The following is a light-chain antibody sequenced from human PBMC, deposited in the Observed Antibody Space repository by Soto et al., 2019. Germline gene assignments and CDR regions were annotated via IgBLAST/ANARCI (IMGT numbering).Light chain of an antibody. CDR3: AAWDDSLNGVV. V-gene: IGLV1-44*01. CDR1: GSNIGSNT. J-gene: IGLJ2*01. Sequence: QSALTQSPSASGTPGQRVTISCSGSGSNIGSNTVNWYQQLPGTAPKLLSYSNDQRPSGVPDRFSGSKSGTSASLAISGLQSEDEADYYCAAWDDSLNGVVFGGGTKLTVL. CDR2: SND.